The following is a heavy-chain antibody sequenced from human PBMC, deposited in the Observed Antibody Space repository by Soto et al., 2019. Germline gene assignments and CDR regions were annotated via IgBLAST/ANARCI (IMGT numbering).Heavy chain of an antibody. CDR2: INDDGSST. D-gene: IGHD1-1*01. V-gene: IGHV3-74*01. J-gene: IGHJ4*02. CDR1: GFTFSMYW. Sequence: VGSLRLSCAASGFTFSMYWMHWVRQVPGKGPEWVSRINDDGSSTNYADSVKGRFTISRDNAKNTLYLQMNALRAEDTAVYYCTRGPRSTSTGTGAFWGQGTLVTVSS. CDR3: TRGPRSTSTGTGAF.